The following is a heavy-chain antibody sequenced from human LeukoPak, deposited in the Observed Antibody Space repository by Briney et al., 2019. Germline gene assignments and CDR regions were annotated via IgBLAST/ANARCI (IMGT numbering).Heavy chain of an antibody. CDR2: IYYSGST. Sequence: SETLSLTCTVSGVSISSYYWSWIRQPPGKGLEWIGCIYYSGSTNYNPSLKNRVTISVDTSKNQFSLNLSSVTAADTAVYYCARHDDYGRAFDIWGQGTMVTVSS. V-gene: IGHV4-59*01. CDR3: ARHDDYGRAFDI. D-gene: IGHD4-17*01. J-gene: IGHJ3*02. CDR1: GVSISSYY.